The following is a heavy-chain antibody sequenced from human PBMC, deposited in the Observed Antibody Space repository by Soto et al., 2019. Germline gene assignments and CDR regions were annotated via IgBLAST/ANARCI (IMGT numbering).Heavy chain of an antibody. CDR1: GLTFYTYG. CDR2: ISYDGSNK. J-gene: IGHJ4*02. Sequence: VQLVESGGGVVQPGRSLRLSCAASGLTFYTYGIHWVRQAPGKGLEWVSFISYDGSNKYYSDSVKGRFTISRDNSKNTLYLQMNSLRAEDTAAYYCAKNLGHQVSRSYSDYWSLGTQVTV. D-gene: IGHD3-10*01. V-gene: IGHV3-30*18. CDR3: AKNLGHQVSRSYSDY.